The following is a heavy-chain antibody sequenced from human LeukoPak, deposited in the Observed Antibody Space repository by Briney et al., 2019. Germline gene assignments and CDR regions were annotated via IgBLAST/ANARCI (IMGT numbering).Heavy chain of an antibody. CDR2: IYSGGST. CDR1: GFTVSSNY. Sequence: GGSLRLSCAASGFTVSSNYMSWVRQAPGKGLEWVSVIYSGGSTYYADSVKGRFTISRDNSKNTLYLQMNSLRAEDTAVYYCAREYHEPPHWFDPWGRGTLVTVSS. J-gene: IGHJ5*02. V-gene: IGHV3-53*05. D-gene: IGHD1-14*01. CDR3: AREYHEPPHWFDP.